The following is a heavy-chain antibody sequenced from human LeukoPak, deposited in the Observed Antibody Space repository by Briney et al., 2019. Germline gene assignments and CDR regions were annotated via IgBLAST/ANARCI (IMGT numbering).Heavy chain of an antibody. CDR3: ARRRVYYYYYMDV. Sequence: SETLSLTCAVYGGSFSGYYWSWIRQPPGKGLEWIGEINHSGSTNYNPSLKSRVTISVDTSKNQFSLKLSSVTAADTAVYYCARRRVYYYYYMDVWGKGTTVTISS. V-gene: IGHV4-34*01. J-gene: IGHJ6*03. CDR1: GGSFSGYY. CDR2: INHSGST.